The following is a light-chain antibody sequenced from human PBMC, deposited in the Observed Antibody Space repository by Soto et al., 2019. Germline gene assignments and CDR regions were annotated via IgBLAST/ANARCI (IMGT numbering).Light chain of an antibody. J-gene: IGLJ3*02. V-gene: IGLV1-51*02. CDR2: ENN. CDR3: GTWDSSLSTWV. Sequence: QSVLTQPPSVSAAPGHKVTISCSGSSSNIGNNYVSWYQQLPGTAPKLSIYENNKPPSVIPDRFSGSKSGTSATLGITGLQTGDEDDYYCGTWDSSLSTWVFGGGTQLTVL. CDR1: SSNIGNNY.